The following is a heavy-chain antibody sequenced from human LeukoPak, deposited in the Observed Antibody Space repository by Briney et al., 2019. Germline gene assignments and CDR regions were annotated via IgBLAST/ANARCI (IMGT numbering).Heavy chain of an antibody. D-gene: IGHD6-13*01. J-gene: IGHJ1*01. CDR1: GFTFSSYA. CDR3: AKDGLANIAAAGYFQH. CDR2: ISGSGGST. Sequence: GGSLRLSCAASGFTFSSYAMSWVRQAPGKGLEWVSAISGSGGSTYYADSVKGRFTISRDNSKNKLDLQMNRLRAEDTAVYYCAKDGLANIAAAGYFQHWGQGTLVTVSS. V-gene: IGHV3-23*01.